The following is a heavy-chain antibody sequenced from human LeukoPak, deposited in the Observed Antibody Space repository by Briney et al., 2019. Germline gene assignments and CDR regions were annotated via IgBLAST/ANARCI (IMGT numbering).Heavy chain of an antibody. Sequence: GGSLRLSCAASGFTFSNYYMTWIRQAPGKGLEWISYINSGGSTIYYADSVKGRFTISRDNSKNTLYLQMNSLRAEDTAVYYCAKDRWSTYYFDYWGQGTLVTVSS. CDR1: GFTFSNYY. D-gene: IGHD2-8*01. V-gene: IGHV3-11*01. J-gene: IGHJ4*02. CDR3: AKDRWSTYYFDY. CDR2: INSGGSTI.